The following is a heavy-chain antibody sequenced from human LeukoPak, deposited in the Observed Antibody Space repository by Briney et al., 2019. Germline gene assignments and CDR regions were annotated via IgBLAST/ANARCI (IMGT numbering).Heavy chain of an antibody. CDR1: GFTFSSYA. J-gene: IGHJ4*02. Sequence: GGSLRLSCAASGFTFSSYAMSWVRQAPGKGLEWVSGISGSGGRTYYADSVKGRFTISRDKSKNTLYLQMNSLRAEDTALYYCAKDSDLIWSSGTHFDYWGQGTLVTVSS. D-gene: IGHD3-10*01. V-gene: IGHV3-23*01. CDR2: ISGSGGRT. CDR3: AKDSDLIWSSGTHFDY.